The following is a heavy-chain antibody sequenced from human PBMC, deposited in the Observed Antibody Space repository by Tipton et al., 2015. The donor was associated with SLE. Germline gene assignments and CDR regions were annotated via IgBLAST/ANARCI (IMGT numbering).Heavy chain of an antibody. J-gene: IGHJ5*02. V-gene: IGHV4-34*01. CDR3: ASQGAAAGTRWFDP. D-gene: IGHD6-13*01. CDR1: GGSFSGYY. Sequence: TLSLTCAVYGGSFSGYYWSWIRQPPGKGLEWIGEINHSGSTNYNPSLKSRVTISVDTSKNQFSLKLSSVTAADTAVYYCASQGAAAGTRWFDPWGQGTLVTVSS. CDR2: INHSGST.